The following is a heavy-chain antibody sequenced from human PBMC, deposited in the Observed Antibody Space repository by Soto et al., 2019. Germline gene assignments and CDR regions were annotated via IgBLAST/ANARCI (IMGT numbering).Heavy chain of an antibody. J-gene: IGHJ4*02. CDR3: ARGSSLGLQY. V-gene: IGHV1-46*01. D-gene: IGHD4-4*01. Sequence: ASVKVSCKASAYTFTDYYIHWVRQAPGQGLEWMGLINPSGGTTTYLQKFQGRVTMTRDTSTSTAYMDLSTLRSEDTAVYYCARGSSLGLQYWGQGSLATVSS. CDR2: INPSGGTT. CDR1: AYTFTDYY.